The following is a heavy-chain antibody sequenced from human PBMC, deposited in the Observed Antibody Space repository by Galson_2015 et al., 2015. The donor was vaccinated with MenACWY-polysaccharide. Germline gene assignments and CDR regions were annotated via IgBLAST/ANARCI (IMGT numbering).Heavy chain of an antibody. J-gene: IGHJ5*02. V-gene: IGHV2-5*02. CDR3: AYRLGVAGQWFDP. D-gene: IGHD2-8*01. CDR2: IFYDDQQ. Sequence: PAPVTPTQTLTLTCTFSGFSLRTPGVGVGWIRQPPGKALEWLAVIFYDDQQNYSHFLKSRLTITKDTPKNQAVLTMANVDPVDTATYFCAYRLGVAGQWFDPWGQGILVIVSS. CDR1: GFSLRTPGVG.